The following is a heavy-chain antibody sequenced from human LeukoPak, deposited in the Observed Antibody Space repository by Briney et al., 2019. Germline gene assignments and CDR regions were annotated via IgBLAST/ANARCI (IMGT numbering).Heavy chain of an antibody. CDR3: ARGSEVAVAGPVWYYYGMDV. Sequence: SVKVSCKASGGTFSSYAISWVRQAPGQGLEWMGGIIPIFGTANYAQKFQGRVTITADESTSTAYVELSSLRSEDTAVYYCARGSEVAVAGPVWYYYGMDVWGQGTTVTVSS. J-gene: IGHJ6*02. CDR1: GGTFSSYA. D-gene: IGHD6-19*01. CDR2: IIPIFGTA. V-gene: IGHV1-69*13.